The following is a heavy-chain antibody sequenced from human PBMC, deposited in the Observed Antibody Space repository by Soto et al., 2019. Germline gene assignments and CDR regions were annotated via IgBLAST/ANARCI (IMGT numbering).Heavy chain of an antibody. V-gene: IGHV3-11*05. CDR2: ISTSGTSA. Sequence: QVQLEESGGGLVKPGGSLRLSCAASGFTFSGFYMSWSRQAPGKGLEYISFISTSGTSANYADSVKGRFIISRDNAKNSLYLQMDSLRADDTAVYYCARDRGAVTGQYFDYWGQGTLVTVSS. D-gene: IGHD6-19*01. CDR3: ARDRGAVTGQYFDY. CDR1: GFTFSGFY. J-gene: IGHJ4*02.